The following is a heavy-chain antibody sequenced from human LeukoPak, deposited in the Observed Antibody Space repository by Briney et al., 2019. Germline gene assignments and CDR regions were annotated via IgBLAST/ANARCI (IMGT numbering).Heavy chain of an antibody. D-gene: IGHD3-22*01. CDR1: GFTFSSYG. V-gene: IGHV3-30*03. CDR3: ARVTLDSSGFRYYYYYYMDV. CDR2: ISYDGSNK. J-gene: IGHJ6*03. Sequence: GRSLRLSCAASGFTFSSYGMHWVRQAPGKGLEWVAVISYDGSNKYYADSVKGRFTISRDNAKNSLYLQMNSLRAEDTAVYYCARVTLDSSGFRYYYYYYMDVWGKGTTVTISS.